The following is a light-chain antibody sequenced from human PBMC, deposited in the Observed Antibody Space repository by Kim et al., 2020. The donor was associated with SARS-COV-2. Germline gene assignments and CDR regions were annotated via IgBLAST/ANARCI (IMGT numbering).Light chain of an antibody. CDR2: AAS. Sequence: SGGDRVTSKCQESQNIDNNLNGYQQKRGKAPKLLIYAASSLQSEVPSRFSGSGYGTDFTLTINSLHPDDFGTYYCQQSYDIPRTFGPGTKVDIK. V-gene: IGKV1-39*01. CDR1: QNIDNN. J-gene: IGKJ3*01. CDR3: QQSYDIPRT.